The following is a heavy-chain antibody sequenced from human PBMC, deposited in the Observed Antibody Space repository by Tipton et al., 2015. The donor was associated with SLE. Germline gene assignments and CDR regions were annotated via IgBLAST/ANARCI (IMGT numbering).Heavy chain of an antibody. V-gene: IGHV4-61*02. J-gene: IGHJ2*01. CDR3: ARRGSLGFCSGGICFDWYFDL. Sequence: TLSLTCTVSGDSISTGNYYWSWIRQPAGKGLEWIGRIFYTGTTNYSPSLKSRVTISLDTSKNQFSLKLSSVTAADTAVYYCARRGSLGFCSGGICFDWYFDLWGRGTLVTVSS. CDR1: GDSISTGNYY. D-gene: IGHD2-8*02. CDR2: IFYTGTT.